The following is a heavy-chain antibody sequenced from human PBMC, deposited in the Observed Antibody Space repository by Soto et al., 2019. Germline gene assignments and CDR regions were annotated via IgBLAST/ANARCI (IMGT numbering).Heavy chain of an antibody. CDR1: GGSVSSRNYH. V-gene: IGHV4-61*01. D-gene: IGHD4-17*01. J-gene: IGHJ5*02. CDR3: AREMTTVHSNWFDP. CDR2: FYSSGVT. Sequence: PSETLSLTCTVSGGSVSSRNYHWSWIRQAPGKGLEWIGYFYSSGVTNLNPSLKSRVTISADTSKNQFSLKLNSVTAADTAVYYCAREMTTVHSNWFDPWGQGAPVTVSS.